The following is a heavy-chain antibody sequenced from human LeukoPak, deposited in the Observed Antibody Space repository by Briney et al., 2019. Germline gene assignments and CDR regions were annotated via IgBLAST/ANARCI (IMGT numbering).Heavy chain of an antibody. V-gene: IGHV3-15*01. D-gene: IGHD3-9*01. CDR2: IKSKTDGGTT. J-gene: IGHJ4*02. Sequence: GGSLRLSCAASGFTSSNAWMSWVRQAPGKGLEWVGRIKSKTDGGTTDYAAPVKGRFTISRDDSKNTLYLQMNSLKTEDTAVYYCTTAPSYYDILTGYYTFDYWGQGTLVTVSS. CDR3: TTAPSYYDILTGYYTFDY. CDR1: GFTSSNAW.